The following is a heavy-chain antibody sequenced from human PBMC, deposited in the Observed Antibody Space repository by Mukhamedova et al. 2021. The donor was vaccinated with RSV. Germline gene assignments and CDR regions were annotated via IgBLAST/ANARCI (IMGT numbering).Heavy chain of an antibody. Sequence: YISSSGSSIYYADSVKGRITISRDNAKNSLYLQMDSLRAEDTAVYYCARAHCSSTTCYRFDYWGRGTLVTVSS. V-gene: IGHV3-48*03. CDR3: ARAHCSSTTCYRFDY. J-gene: IGHJ4*02. CDR2: ISSSGSSI. D-gene: IGHD2-2*02.